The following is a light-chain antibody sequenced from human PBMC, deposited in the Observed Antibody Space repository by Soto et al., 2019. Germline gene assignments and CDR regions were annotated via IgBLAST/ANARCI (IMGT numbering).Light chain of an antibody. J-gene: IGLJ2*01. Sequence: QSVLTQPPSASGTPGQRVTISCSGSSSNIGSNPVNWYQQLPGTAPKLLIYSNNQRPSGVPDRFSGSKSGTSASLAISALQSEDESDYYCAAWDSSLNAHLLFGGWTKLTVL. CDR2: SNN. CDR1: SSNIGSNP. V-gene: IGLV1-44*01. CDR3: AAWDSSLNAHLL.